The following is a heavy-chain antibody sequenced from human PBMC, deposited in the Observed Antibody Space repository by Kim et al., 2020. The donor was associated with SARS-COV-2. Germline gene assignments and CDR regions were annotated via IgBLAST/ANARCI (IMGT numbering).Heavy chain of an antibody. D-gene: IGHD5-18*01. Sequence: SETLSLTCTVSGGSISSSSYYWGWIRQPPGKGLEWIGSIYYSGSTYYNPSLKIRVTISVDTSKNQFSLKLSSVTAADTAVYYCARRGYSYGFGGRGGWYFDYWGQGTLVTVSS. CDR1: GGSISSSSYY. CDR2: IYYSGST. J-gene: IGHJ4*02. CDR3: ARRGYSYGFGGRGGWYFDY. V-gene: IGHV4-39*01.